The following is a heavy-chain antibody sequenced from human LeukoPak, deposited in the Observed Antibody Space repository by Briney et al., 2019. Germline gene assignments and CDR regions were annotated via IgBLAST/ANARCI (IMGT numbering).Heavy chain of an antibody. V-gene: IGHV1-2*02. CDR1: GYTFTDYY. Sequence: ASVKVSCKASGYTFTDYYMHWVRQAPGQGLEWMGWINPDSGGTNYAQNFQGRVTMTRDTSISTAYMELSRLRSDDTAVYYCARGDYDFWSGSLSPHFDSWGQGTLVTVSS. CDR2: INPDSGGT. J-gene: IGHJ4*02. D-gene: IGHD3-3*01. CDR3: ARGDYDFWSGSLSPHFDS.